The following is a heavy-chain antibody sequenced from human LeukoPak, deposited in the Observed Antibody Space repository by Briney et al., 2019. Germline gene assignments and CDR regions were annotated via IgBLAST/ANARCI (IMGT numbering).Heavy chain of an antibody. V-gene: IGHV3-23*01. CDR3: AKDPRWELLPNWFDP. D-gene: IGHD1-26*01. CDR2: ISGSGGST. CDR1: GFTFSSYA. Sequence: GGSLRLSCAASGFTFSSYAMSWVRQAPGKGLEWVSAISGSGGSTYYADSVKGRFTISRDNSKNTLYLQMNSLRAEDTAVYYCAKDPRWELLPNWFDPWGQGTLVTVSS. J-gene: IGHJ5*02.